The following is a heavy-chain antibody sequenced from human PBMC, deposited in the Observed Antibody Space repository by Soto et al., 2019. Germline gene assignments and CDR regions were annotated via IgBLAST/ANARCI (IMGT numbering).Heavy chain of an antibody. D-gene: IGHD6-13*01. V-gene: IGHV3-33*08. CDR3: ARDGSSSWQIPYY. Sequence: PGGSLRLSCAASGFTFSSYGMHWVRQAPGKGLEWVAVIWYDGSNKYYADSVKGRFTISRDNSKNTLYLQMNSLRAEDTAVYYCARDGSSSWQIPYYWGQGTLVTVSS. CDR1: GFTFSSYG. CDR2: IWYDGSNK. J-gene: IGHJ4*02.